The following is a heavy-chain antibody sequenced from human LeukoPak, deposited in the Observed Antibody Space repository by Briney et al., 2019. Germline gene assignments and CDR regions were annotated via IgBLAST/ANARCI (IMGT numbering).Heavy chain of an antibody. CDR3: AITPLYCSGGSCYSIHDY. V-gene: IGHV1-2*06. Sequence: GASVKVSCKASGYTFTGYYMHWGRQAPGQGLEWMGRINPNSGGTNYAQKFQGRVTMTRDTSISTAYMELSRLRSDDTAVYYCAITPLYCSGGSCYSIHDYWGQGTLVTVSS. CDR2: INPNSGGT. CDR1: GYTFTGYY. D-gene: IGHD2-15*01. J-gene: IGHJ4*02.